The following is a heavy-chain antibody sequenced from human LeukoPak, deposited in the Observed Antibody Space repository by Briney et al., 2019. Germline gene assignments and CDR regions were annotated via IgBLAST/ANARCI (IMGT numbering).Heavy chain of an antibody. V-gene: IGHV3-74*01. Sequence: GGSLRLSCAASGFTFSSFLMHRVRQAPGKGLVWVSRINSDGSTTTYADSAKGRFTISRDNAKNTLYLQMNGLRAEETAVYYCARGIYGMVVWGQGTTVTVSS. J-gene: IGHJ6*02. CDR1: GFTFSSFL. CDR3: ARGIYGMVV. CDR2: INSDGSTT.